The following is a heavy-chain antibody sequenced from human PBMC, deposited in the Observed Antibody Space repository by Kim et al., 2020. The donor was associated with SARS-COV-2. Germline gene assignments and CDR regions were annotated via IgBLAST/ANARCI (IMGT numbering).Heavy chain of an antibody. V-gene: IGHV3-15*01. CDR2: IKSKTDGGTT. CDR3: TTGPVIIEGSTNDY. J-gene: IGHJ4*02. D-gene: IGHD2-15*01. Sequence: GGSLRLSCAASGFTFINAWMTWVRQAPGKGLEWVGRIKSKTDGGTTDYAAPVKGRFTISRDDSKNTLYLQMNSLKTEDTAVYYCTTGPVIIEGSTNDYWGQGTLVTVSS. CDR1: GFTFINAW.